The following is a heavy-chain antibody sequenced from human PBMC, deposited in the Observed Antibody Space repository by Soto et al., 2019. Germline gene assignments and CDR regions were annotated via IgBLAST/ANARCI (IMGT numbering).Heavy chain of an antibody. CDR2: MNPNSGNT. CDR1: GYTFTSYD. J-gene: IGHJ5*02. CDR3: ARSSPRGDFWSGYSSLDP. D-gene: IGHD3-3*01. Sequence: QVQLVQSGAEVKKPGASVKVSCKASGYTFTSYDINWVRQATGQGLEWMGWMNPNSGNTGYAQKFQGRVTMTRNTSISTAYMELSSLRSEDTAVYYCARSSPRGDFWSGYSSLDPWGQGTLVTVSS. V-gene: IGHV1-8*01.